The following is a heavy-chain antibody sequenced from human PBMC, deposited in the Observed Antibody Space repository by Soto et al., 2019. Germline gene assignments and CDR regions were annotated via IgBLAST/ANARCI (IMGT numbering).Heavy chain of an antibody. Sequence: PGESLKISCKGSGYSFNKYWIAWVRQKPGKGLEWMGIIYPGDSDTRYSPSFQGQVTFSADKSFTTAYLEWTSLKASDTATYYCVRQGVGATVDYYFGLDVWGQGTTVTVSS. J-gene: IGHJ6*02. D-gene: IGHD1-26*01. CDR3: VRQGVGATVDYYFGLDV. V-gene: IGHV5-51*01. CDR1: GYSFNKYW. CDR2: IYPGDSDT.